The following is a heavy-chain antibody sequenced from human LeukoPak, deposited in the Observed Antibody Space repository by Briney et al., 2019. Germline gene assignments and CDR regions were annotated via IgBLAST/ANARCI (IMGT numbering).Heavy chain of an antibody. D-gene: IGHD5-18*01. CDR1: GGSISLYY. CDR3: ARGLLTGGYDN. Sequence: KPSETLSLTCTVSGGSISLYYWSWIRHPPGKGLEWIGYIYYTGSTDYNPSLKSPVTISVDTSKNQFSLELRSVTAADTAVYYCARGLLTGGYDNWGQGTLVTVSS. CDR2: IYYTGST. V-gene: IGHV4-59*01. J-gene: IGHJ4*02.